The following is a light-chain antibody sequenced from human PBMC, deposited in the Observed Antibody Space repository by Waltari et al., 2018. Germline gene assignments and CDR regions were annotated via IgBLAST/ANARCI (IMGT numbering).Light chain of an antibody. V-gene: IGKV3-20*01. Sequence: IVMLQSPRTQSLSPVERSTISSRASQSVSKYLAWYQHRPGQAPRPLIYSASTTATGIPDRFSGSGLGTGFSLTISRREPEDFAVYYCQNHERLPAKFGQGTKVEIK. J-gene: IGKJ1*01. CDR2: SAS. CDR3: QNHERLPAK. CDR1: QSVSKY.